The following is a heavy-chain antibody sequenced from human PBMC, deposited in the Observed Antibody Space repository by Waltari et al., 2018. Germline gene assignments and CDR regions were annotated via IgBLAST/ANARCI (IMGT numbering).Heavy chain of an antibody. D-gene: IGHD5-12*01. CDR2: IYNSGST. CDR1: GGSVSSSIYF. J-gene: IGHJ4*02. Sequence: QVQLQESGPGLVKPSETLSLTCTVSGGSVSSSIYFWNWIRQPPGKGLEWIGNIYNSGSTNYSPSLKSRVTISVDTSKNQFSLKLNSVTAADTAVYYCARDEKKGDGYNFDYWGQGTLVTVSS. V-gene: IGHV4-61*01. CDR3: ARDEKKGDGYNFDY.